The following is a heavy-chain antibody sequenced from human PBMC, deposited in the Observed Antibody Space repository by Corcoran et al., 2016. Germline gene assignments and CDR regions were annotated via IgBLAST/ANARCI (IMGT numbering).Heavy chain of an antibody. D-gene: IGHD5-18*01. CDR3: ERGWGYSYGQFDY. J-gene: IGHJ4*02. V-gene: IGHV4-39*07. CDR2: VSYSGGA. Sequence: QLQLQESGPGLVKPSETLSLICTVSGGSIKTNNYYWGWIRQPPGKGLEWIGSVSYSGGAYYNPSLKSGVAISLDTSKNQFSLKLNSVTAADTAIYYCERGWGYSYGQFDYWGQGTLVTASS. CDR1: GGSIKTNNYY.